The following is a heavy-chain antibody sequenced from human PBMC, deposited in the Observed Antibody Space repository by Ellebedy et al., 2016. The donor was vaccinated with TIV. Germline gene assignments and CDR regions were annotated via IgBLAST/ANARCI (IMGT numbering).Heavy chain of an antibody. J-gene: IGHJ4*02. Sequence: ASVKVSXXASGYTFTSYAMHWVRQAPGQRLEWMGWINAGNGNTKYSQKFQGRVTITRDTSASTAYMELSRLRSDDTAVYYCARAQEFGGVIAPFDYWGQGTLVTVSS. V-gene: IGHV1-3*01. CDR1: GYTFTSYA. D-gene: IGHD3-16*02. CDR3: ARAQEFGGVIAPFDY. CDR2: INAGNGNT.